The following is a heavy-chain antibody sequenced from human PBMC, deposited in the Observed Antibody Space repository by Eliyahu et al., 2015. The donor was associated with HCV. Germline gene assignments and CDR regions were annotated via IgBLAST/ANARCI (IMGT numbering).Heavy chain of an antibody. J-gene: IGHJ5*02. V-gene: IGHV4-39*01. CDR3: ARHPERQKWFDT. Sequence: QLQLQESGPGLVKPSETLSLTCTVSGGSISDVTYKWDWIRQSPGKGLEWIGDIYYSGTVYYNPSLKSRVTMSVDTSKNQFSLRLTSVTAADTAVYYCARHPERQKWFDTWGQGTQVTVSS. CDR2: IYYSGTV. CDR1: GGSISDVTYK.